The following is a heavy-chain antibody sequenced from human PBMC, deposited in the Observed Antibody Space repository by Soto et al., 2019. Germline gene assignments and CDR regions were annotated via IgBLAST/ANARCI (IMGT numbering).Heavy chain of an antibody. CDR3: ARLRLGITQAGYYYYGMDV. CDR2: IGPTDSYT. J-gene: IGHJ6*02. V-gene: IGHV5-10-1*01. CDR1: GYSFTSDW. D-gene: IGHD1-20*01. Sequence: PGESLKISCKASGYSFTSDWISWARQMPGKGLEWMGRIGPTDSYTNYSPSFHGHVTISVDKSISTAYLQWSSLKASGTAMYYCARLRLGITQAGYYYYGMDVWGQGTTVTVSS.